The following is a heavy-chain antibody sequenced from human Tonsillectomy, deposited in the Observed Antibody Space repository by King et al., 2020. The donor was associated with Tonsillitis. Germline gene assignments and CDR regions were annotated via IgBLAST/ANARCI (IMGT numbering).Heavy chain of an antibody. J-gene: IGHJ4*02. CDR1: GFTFGDSA. Sequence: VQLVESGGGLVQPGRSLRLSCKASGFTFGDSAMNWFRQSPERGLEWVGFIRSKSNGGTTEIVASVRGRFTISRDDSKSIAYLQMNSLKSEDTAVYYCTRGRRDWGQGTLVTVAS. V-gene: IGHV3-49*03. CDR3: TRGRRD. CDR2: IRSKSNGGTT.